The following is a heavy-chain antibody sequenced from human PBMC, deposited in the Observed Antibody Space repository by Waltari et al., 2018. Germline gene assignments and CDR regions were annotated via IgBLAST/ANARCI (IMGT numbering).Heavy chain of an antibody. CDR2: IRGSGGST. V-gene: IGHV3-23*01. D-gene: IGHD5-12*01. CDR1: GFTFSSYA. J-gene: IGHJ4*02. Sequence: EVQLLESGGGLVQPGGSLRLSCAALGFTFSSYAMCWVRQAPGKGVELVSAIRGSGGSTYYADSVKGRFTISRDNSKNTLYLQMNSLRAEDTAVYYCAKDGWGYSGYEHGYWGQGTLVTVSS. CDR3: AKDGWGYSGYEHGY.